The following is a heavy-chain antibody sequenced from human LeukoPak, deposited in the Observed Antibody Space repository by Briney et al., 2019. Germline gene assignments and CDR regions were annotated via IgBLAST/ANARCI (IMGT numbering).Heavy chain of an antibody. CDR3: NPHSNYGWN. D-gene: IGHD4-11*01. V-gene: IGHV3-73*01. Sequence: SGGSLRLSCAASGFTFSGSAMHWVRQASGKGLEWVGRIRSKANSYATAYAASVKGRFTISRDDSKNTAYLQMNSLKTEDTAVYYSNPHSNYGWNWGQGTLVTVSS. CDR1: GFTFSGSA. CDR2: IRSKANSYAT. J-gene: IGHJ4*02.